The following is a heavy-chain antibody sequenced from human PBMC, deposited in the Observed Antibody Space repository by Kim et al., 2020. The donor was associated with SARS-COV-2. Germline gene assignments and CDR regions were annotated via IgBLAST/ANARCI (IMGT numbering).Heavy chain of an antibody. D-gene: IGHD3-10*01. J-gene: IGHJ4*02. V-gene: IGHV3-23*01. Sequence: GGSLRLSCAASGFTFSICAMSWVRQAPGQGLEWVSGVASSDGNTYYADSVKGRFTISRDNSKNTLYLQMNNLRAEDTATYYCAKAYYCGSGSSYKVFDYCGQGTLGTVS. CDR3: AKAYYCGSGSSYKVFDY. CDR2: VASSDGNT. CDR1: GFTFSICA.